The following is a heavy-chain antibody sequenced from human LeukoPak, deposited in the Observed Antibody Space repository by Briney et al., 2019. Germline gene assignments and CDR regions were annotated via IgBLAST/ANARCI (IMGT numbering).Heavy chain of an antibody. J-gene: IGHJ3*02. CDR3: AGRLWRRDGYNLSAFDI. CDR2: IYYSGST. CDR1: GGSISSNY. D-gene: IGHD5-24*01. Sequence: PSETLSLTCTVSGGSISSNYWNWIRQPPGKGLEWIGYIYYSGSTNYNPSLKSRVTISVDTSKNQFSLKLSSVTAADTAVYYCAGRLWRRDGYNLSAFDIWGQGTMVTVSS. V-gene: IGHV4-59*01.